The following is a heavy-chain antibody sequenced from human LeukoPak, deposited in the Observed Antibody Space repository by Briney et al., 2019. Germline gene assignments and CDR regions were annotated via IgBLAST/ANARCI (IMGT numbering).Heavy chain of an antibody. CDR1: GGSISSYY. CDR3: ARASVVRRKFDY. J-gene: IGHJ4*02. CDR2: IYTSGTT. D-gene: IGHD2-15*01. Sequence: PSETLSLTCTVSGGSISSYYWSWIRQPAGKGLEWIGRIYTSGTTNYNPSLKSRVTMSVGTSKNQFSLKLSSVTAADTAVYYCARASVVRRKFDYWGQATLVTVSS. V-gene: IGHV4-4*07.